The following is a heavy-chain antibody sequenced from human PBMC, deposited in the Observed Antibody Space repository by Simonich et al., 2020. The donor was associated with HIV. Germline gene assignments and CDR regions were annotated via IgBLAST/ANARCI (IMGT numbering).Heavy chain of an antibody. CDR1: GGSFFCYF. V-gene: IGHV4-34*01. Sequence: QVQLQQWGAGLLNPSETLSLTCAVYGGSFFCYFWSCFRQSPGKGLEWIGEINHSGSSNYNPSLKSRVTISVDASKNQFSLKLSSVTAADTAVYYCTRGYGDYGDYWGQGTLVTVSS. CDR3: TRGYGDYGDY. CDR2: INHSGSS. D-gene: IGHD4-17*01. J-gene: IGHJ4*02.